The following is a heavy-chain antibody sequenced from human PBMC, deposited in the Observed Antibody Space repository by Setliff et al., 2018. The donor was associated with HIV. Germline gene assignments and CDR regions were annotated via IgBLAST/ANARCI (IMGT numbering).Heavy chain of an antibody. CDR3: ASGYNYAYSDY. Sequence: PSETLSLTCAVSNYSISSGCYWGWIRQSPGKGLEWIGSMYHSGSAYSNPSLRSRVTMSIDTSKNQLSLKLRSVAAADTAVYYCASGYNYAYSDYWGQGTLVTVSS. CDR2: MYHSGSA. CDR1: NYSISSGCY. D-gene: IGHD5-18*01. J-gene: IGHJ4*02. V-gene: IGHV4-38-2*01.